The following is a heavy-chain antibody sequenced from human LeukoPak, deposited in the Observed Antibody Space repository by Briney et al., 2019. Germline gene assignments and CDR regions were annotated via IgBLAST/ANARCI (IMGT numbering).Heavy chain of an antibody. CDR2: ISSNGGST. CDR1: GFTFSDYA. D-gene: IGHD2-2*01. CDR3: ARVLPAAMRGTLDV. J-gene: IGHJ6*04. V-gene: IGHV3-64*01. Sequence: PGGSLRLSCAASGFTFSDYAMHWVRQAPGRGLEYVSAISSNGGSTYYANSVKGRFTISRDNSKNTLYLQMGSLRAEDMAVYYCARVLPAAMRGTLDVRGKGTTVTVSS.